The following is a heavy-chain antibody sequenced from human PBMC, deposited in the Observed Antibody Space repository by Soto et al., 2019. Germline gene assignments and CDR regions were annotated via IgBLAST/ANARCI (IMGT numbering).Heavy chain of an antibody. CDR1: GFTFSSYW. D-gene: IGHD6-19*01. Sequence: SLRLSCAASGFTFSSYWMSWVRQAPGKGLEWVANIKQDGSEKYYVDSVKGRFTISRDNAKNSLYLQMNSLRAEDTAVYYCATGYSSGWLYDYWGQGTLVTVSS. CDR3: ATGYSSGWLYDY. J-gene: IGHJ4*02. V-gene: IGHV3-7*01. CDR2: IKQDGSEK.